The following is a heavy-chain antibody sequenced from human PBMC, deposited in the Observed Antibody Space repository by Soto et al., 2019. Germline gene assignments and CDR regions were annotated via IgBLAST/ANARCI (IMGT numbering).Heavy chain of an antibody. CDR1: GFPFSRAW. J-gene: IGHJ4*02. Sequence: EVQLVESGGDLVKPGGTLRLSCAASGFPFSRAWMNWVRQAPGKGLEWVGRIKSRQDGGAIDYAAPVRGRFSISRDDSENRLYLEMSSLNTDDTAVYYCTTELAGARWYWGQGTLVAVSS. D-gene: IGHD1-26*01. CDR2: IKSRQDGGAI. V-gene: IGHV3-15*07. CDR3: TTELAGARWY.